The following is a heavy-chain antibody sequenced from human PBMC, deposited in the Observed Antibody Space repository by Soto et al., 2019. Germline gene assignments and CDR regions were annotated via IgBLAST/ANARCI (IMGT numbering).Heavy chain of an antibody. Sequence: SVKVSCKASGGTFTTHAFNWVRQAPGQGLEWVGGIIPIFGTPNYAQKFQGRVTITADGSTSTVYMELSSLTSEDTAVYYCARDLEFRDGNISHLDYWGQGTL. CDR2: IIPIFGTP. CDR1: GGTFTTHA. CDR3: ARDLEFRDGNISHLDY. D-gene: IGHD3-10*01. J-gene: IGHJ4*02. V-gene: IGHV1-69*13.